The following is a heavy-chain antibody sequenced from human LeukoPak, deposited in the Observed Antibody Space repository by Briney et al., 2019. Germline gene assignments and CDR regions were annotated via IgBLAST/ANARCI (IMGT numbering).Heavy chain of an antibody. J-gene: IGHJ3*02. CDR3: ARPYYDSSGYYHDAFDI. Sequence: SETLSLTCTVSGVSISSSNSYWGWIRQPPGKGLEWIGYIYHSGSTYYNPSLKSRVTMSVDTSKNQFSLKLSSVTAADTAVYYCARPYYDSSGYYHDAFDIWGQGTMVTVSS. CDR2: IYHSGST. V-gene: IGHV4-39*07. D-gene: IGHD3-22*01. CDR1: GVSISSSNSY.